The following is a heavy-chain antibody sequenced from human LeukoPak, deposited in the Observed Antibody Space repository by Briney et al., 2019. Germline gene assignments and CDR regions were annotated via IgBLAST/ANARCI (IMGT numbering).Heavy chain of an antibody. J-gene: IGHJ6*04. V-gene: IGHV3-48*04. CDR3: AELGITMIGGV. CDR1: GFTFGSYG. Sequence: GGSLRLSYAASGFTFGSYGMNWVRQAPGKGLEWVSYISSSGSTIYYADSVKGRFTISRDNAKNSLYLQMNSLRAEDTAVYYCAELGITMIGGVWGKGTTVTISS. D-gene: IGHD3-10*02. CDR2: ISSSGSTI.